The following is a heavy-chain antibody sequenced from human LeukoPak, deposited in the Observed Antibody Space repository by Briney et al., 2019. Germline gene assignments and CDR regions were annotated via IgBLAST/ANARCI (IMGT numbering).Heavy chain of an antibody. D-gene: IGHD2-15*01. CDR3: TSRVVVAGKDDY. CDR2: IRSKADSYAT. V-gene: IGHV3-73*01. CDR1: GFTFSGSA. J-gene: IGHJ4*02. Sequence: GGSLRLSCAASGFTFSGSAVHGVRQASGKGLEWVVRIRSKADSYATAYAASVKGRFTISRDDSKNTAYLQMNSLKTEDTAVYYCTSRVVVAGKDDYWGQGTLVTVSS.